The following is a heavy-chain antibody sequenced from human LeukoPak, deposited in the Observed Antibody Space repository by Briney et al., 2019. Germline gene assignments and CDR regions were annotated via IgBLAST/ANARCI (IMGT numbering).Heavy chain of an antibody. Sequence: GGSLRLSCAASGFTFSSYRMNWVRQAPEEGLEWVSYISSSSSATYYADSVKGRFTISRDNSKNTLYLQMNSLRAEDTAVYYCAKIHGKKLASFDYWGQGTLVTVSS. J-gene: IGHJ4*02. V-gene: IGHV3-48*01. D-gene: IGHD1-1*01. CDR1: GFTFSSYR. CDR2: ISSSSSAT. CDR3: AKIHGKKLASFDY.